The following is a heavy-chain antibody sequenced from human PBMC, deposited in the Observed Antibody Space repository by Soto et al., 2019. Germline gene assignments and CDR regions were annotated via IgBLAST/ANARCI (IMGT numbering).Heavy chain of an antibody. V-gene: IGHV3-11*01. J-gene: IGHJ4*02. D-gene: IGHD4-17*01. Sequence: GGSLRLSCAASGFTFSDYYMSWIRQAPGKGLEWVSYISSSGSTIYYADSVKGRFTISRDNAKNSLYLQMNSLRAEDTAVYYCARVAYYGDYLYYFDYWGQGTLVTVSS. CDR3: ARVAYYGDYLYYFDY. CDR1: GFTFSDYY. CDR2: ISSSGSTI.